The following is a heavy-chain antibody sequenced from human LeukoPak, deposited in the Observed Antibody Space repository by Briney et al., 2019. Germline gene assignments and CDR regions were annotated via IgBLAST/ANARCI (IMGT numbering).Heavy chain of an antibody. J-gene: IGHJ3*02. D-gene: IGHD6-19*01. V-gene: IGHV4-59*08. CDR3: ARHSSGWYSGQRVAFDI. CDR1: GGSISSYY. Sequence: SETLSLTCTVSGGSISSYYWSWIRQPPGKGLEWIGYIYYSGSTNYNPSLKSRVTISVDTSKNQFSLKLSSVTAADTAVYYCARHSSGWYSGQRVAFDIWGQGTMVTVSS. CDR2: IYYSGST.